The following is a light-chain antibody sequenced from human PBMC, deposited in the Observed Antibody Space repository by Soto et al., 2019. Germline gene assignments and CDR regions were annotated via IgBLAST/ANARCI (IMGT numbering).Light chain of an antibody. CDR2: DAS. CDR1: QRVSPN. Sequence: EIVMTQSPATLSGSPGERATRSCGASQRVSPNVAWYQQKPGQAPRLLIYDASNRATGIPARFSGSGSGTDFTLTISSLEPEDFAVYYCQQRSNWPPIAFGQGTRLEIK. J-gene: IGKJ5*01. CDR3: QQRSNWPPIA. V-gene: IGKV3-11*01.